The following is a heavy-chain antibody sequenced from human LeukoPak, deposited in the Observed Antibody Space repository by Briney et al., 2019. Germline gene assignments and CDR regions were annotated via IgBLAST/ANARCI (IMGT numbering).Heavy chain of an antibody. CDR2: IKQDGSEK. CDR1: GFTFSSYW. D-gene: IGHD6-13*01. CDR3: ARDVSGDSSSWYWFDP. Sequence: GGSLRLSCAASGFTFSSYWMSWVRQAPGKGLEWVANIKQDGSEKYYVDSVKGRFTISRDNAKNSLYLQINSLRAEDTAVYYCARDVSGDSSSWYWFDPWGQGTLVTVSS. J-gene: IGHJ5*02. V-gene: IGHV3-7*03.